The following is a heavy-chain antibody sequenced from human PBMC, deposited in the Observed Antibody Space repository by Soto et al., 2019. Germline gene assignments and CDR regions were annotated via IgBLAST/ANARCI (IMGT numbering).Heavy chain of an antibody. CDR1: GGTFSSYA. J-gene: IGHJ5*02. V-gene: IGHV1-69*13. Sequence: SVKLSCKASGGTFSSYAISWVRQAPGQGLEWMGGIIPIFGTANYAQKFQGRVTITADESTSTAYMELSSLRSEDTAVYYCARGPRIAAENWFDPWGQGTLVTVSS. D-gene: IGHD6-13*01. CDR3: ARGPRIAAENWFDP. CDR2: IIPIFGTA.